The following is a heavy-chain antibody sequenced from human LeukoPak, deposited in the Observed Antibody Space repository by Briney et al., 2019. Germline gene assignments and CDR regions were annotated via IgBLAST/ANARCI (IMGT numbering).Heavy chain of an antibody. Sequence: GGSLRLSCAASGFTFSSYAMSWVRQTPGKGLEWVSAVSGGGDSPYYADSVKGRFTISRDNSKNILHLQMNSLRAEDTAVYYCARNPLYGWGPGWLGPWGQGTLVTVSS. CDR3: ARNPLYGWGPGWLGP. J-gene: IGHJ5*02. D-gene: IGHD3-10*01. CDR1: GFTFSSYA. CDR2: VSGGGDSP. V-gene: IGHV3-23*01.